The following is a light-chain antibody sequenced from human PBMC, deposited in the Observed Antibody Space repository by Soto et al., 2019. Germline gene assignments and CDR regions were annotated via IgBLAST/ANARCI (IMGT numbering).Light chain of an antibody. Sequence: ELVLTHSPATLSFSLGDRATLSCRASQSIRNYLAWYQQKPGQAPRLLIYDASNRATGIPARFSGSGSGTDFILTISSLEPEDSGVYYCQQRNDWVTFGGGTKVDIK. V-gene: IGKV3-11*01. J-gene: IGKJ4*01. CDR1: QSIRNY. CDR2: DAS. CDR3: QQRNDWVT.